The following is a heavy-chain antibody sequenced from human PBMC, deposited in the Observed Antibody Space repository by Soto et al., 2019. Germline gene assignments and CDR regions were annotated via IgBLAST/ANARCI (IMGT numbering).Heavy chain of an antibody. V-gene: IGHV4-4*02. CDR3: AREGGRGSPDWYFDL. D-gene: IGHD1-26*01. CDR2: TSHDGST. CDR1: SVSIDNVYW. Sequence: SVTLSLTCAVSSVSIDNVYWWSWVRQSPGKGLEWIGETSHDGSTYYNPSLKSRVTISVDTSKNQFYLKVNSVTAADTAVYFCAREGGRGSPDWYFDLWGRGTLVTVSS. J-gene: IGHJ2*01.